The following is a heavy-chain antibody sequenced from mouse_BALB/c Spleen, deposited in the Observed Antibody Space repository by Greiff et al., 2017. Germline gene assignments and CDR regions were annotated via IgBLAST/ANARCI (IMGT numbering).Heavy chain of an antibody. D-gene: IGHD2-1*01. J-gene: IGHJ4*01. CDR1: GFAFSSYD. V-gene: IGHV5-12-1*01. CDR3: ARQYGNYYAMDY. Sequence: EVQGVESGGGLVKPGGSLKLSCAASGFAFSSYDMSWVRQTPEKRLEWVAYISSGGGSTYYPDTVKGRFTISRDNAKNTLYLQMSSLKSEDTAMYYCARQYGNYYAMDYWGQGTSVTVSS. CDR2: ISSGGGST.